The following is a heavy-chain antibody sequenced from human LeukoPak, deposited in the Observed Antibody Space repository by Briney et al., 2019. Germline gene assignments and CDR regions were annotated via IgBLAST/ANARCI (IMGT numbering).Heavy chain of an antibody. Sequence: SQTLSLTCAVYGGSFSGYYWSWIRQPPGKGLEWIGEINHSGSTNYNPSLKSRVTISVDTSKNQFSLKLSSVTAADTAVYYGARGSWDIVVVPAAILFSGLNWFDPWGQGTLVTVSS. D-gene: IGHD2-2*01. CDR2: INHSGST. CDR3: ARGSWDIVVVPAAILFSGLNWFDP. CDR1: GGSFSGYY. J-gene: IGHJ5*02. V-gene: IGHV4-34*01.